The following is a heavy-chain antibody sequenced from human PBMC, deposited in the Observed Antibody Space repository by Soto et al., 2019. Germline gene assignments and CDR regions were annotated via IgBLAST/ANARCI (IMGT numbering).Heavy chain of an antibody. CDR1: GGTFSSYA. Sequence: QVQLVQSGAEVKKPGSSVKVSCKASGGTFSSYAISWVRQAPGQGLEWMGGLIPIFCTANYAQKFQGRDTITAAESTTTAYMELSSLRSEDTAVYYCARGFPDHTYYYDSSGYYHVGGFDYWGQGTLVTVSS. CDR3: ARGFPDHTYYYDSSGYYHVGGFDY. D-gene: IGHD3-22*01. CDR2: LIPIFCTA. V-gene: IGHV1-69*01. J-gene: IGHJ4*02.